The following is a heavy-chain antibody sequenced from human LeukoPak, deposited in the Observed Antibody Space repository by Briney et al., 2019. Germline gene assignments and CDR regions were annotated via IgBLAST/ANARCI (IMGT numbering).Heavy chain of an antibody. J-gene: IGHJ4*02. CDR1: GFTFSNYW. V-gene: IGHV3-74*01. CDR2: INGDGSST. Sequence: GGSLRLSCAASGFTFSNYWMHWVRQAPGKGLFWVSRINGDGSSTNYADSVKGRFTISRDNSKNTLYLQMNSLRAEDTAVYYCAKGIRVVTHWGQGTLVTVSS. CDR3: AKGIRVVTH. D-gene: IGHD3-3*01.